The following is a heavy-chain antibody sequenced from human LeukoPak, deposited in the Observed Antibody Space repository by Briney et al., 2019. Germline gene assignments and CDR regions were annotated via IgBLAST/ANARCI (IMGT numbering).Heavy chain of an antibody. Sequence: GESLKISCKGSGYSFTSYWIGWVRQMPGKGLEWTGIIYPGDSDTRYSPSFQGQVTISADKSISTAYLQWSSLKASDTAMYYCARGAHYDILTGYHHYYYYYYMDVWGKGTTVTVSS. V-gene: IGHV5-51*01. CDR1: GYSFTSYW. CDR3: ARGAHYDILTGYHHYYYYYYMDV. CDR2: IYPGDSDT. D-gene: IGHD3-9*01. J-gene: IGHJ6*03.